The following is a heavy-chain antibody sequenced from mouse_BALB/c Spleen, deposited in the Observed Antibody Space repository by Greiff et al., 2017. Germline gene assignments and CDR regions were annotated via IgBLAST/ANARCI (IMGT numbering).Heavy chain of an antibody. J-gene: IGHJ2*01. CDR1: GYSITSGYY. Sequence: ESGPGLVKPSQSLSLTCSVTGYSITSGYYWNWIRQFPGNKLEWMGYISYDGSNNYNPSLKNRISITRDTSKNQFFLKLNSVTTEDTATYYCASLLRLPYYFDYWGQGTTLTVSS. D-gene: IGHD1-2*01. V-gene: IGHV3-6*02. CDR3: ASLLRLPYYFDY. CDR2: ISYDGSN.